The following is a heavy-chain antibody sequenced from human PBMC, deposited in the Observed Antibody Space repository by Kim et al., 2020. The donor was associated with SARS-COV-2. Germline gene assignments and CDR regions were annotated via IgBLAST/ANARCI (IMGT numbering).Heavy chain of an antibody. CDR3: ARNYCDSSGYYYYPFDI. CDR2: ISSSGSTI. D-gene: IGHD3-22*01. Sequence: GGSLRLSCAASGFTFSSYEMNWVRQAPGKGLEWVSYISSSGSTIYSADSVKGRFTISRDNAENSLYLQMNSLRAEDTAVYYCARNYCDSSGYYYYPFDIWGQGTMVTVSS. V-gene: IGHV3-48*03. J-gene: IGHJ3*02. CDR1: GFTFSSYE.